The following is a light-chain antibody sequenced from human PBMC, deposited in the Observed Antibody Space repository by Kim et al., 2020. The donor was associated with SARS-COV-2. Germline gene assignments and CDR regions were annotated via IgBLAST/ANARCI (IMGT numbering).Light chain of an antibody. Sequence: IQLTQSPSALSASVGDRVTITCQASQDISNYLNWYQQKPGKAPTLLIYDASNLETGVPPRFSGSGFGTSFTLTISSLQPGDSATYYCQQYDNLLMYTFGQGTKVDIK. J-gene: IGKJ2*01. CDR3: QQYDNLLMYT. CDR1: QDISNY. V-gene: IGKV1-33*01. CDR2: DAS.